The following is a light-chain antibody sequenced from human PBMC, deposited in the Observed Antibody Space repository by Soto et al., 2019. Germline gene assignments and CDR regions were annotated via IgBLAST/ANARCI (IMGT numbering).Light chain of an antibody. V-gene: IGKV1-39*01. CDR1: QSISSY. CDR2: AAS. CDR3: QHSYSTPRT. J-gene: IGKJ3*01. Sequence: DIQMTQSPSSLSASVGDRVTITCRTSQSISSYLNWYQQKPGKAPNLLIYAASSLQSGVPSRFSGSGSGTDFTLTISSLQPEDFATYYCQHSYSTPRTFGPGTYVDIK.